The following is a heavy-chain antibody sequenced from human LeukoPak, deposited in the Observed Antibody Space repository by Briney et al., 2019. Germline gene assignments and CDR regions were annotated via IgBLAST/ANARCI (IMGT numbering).Heavy chain of an antibody. Sequence: ASLKVSCKASGYSFTEHYIYWVRQAPGQGLEWVGRINCNRGDANSAQKFQGRVTMTRDTSVSTAYMDLSSVTSDDSAVYFCARSAGHCSNGICFTDYDMEVWGRGTTVTVSS. J-gene: IGHJ6*03. CDR1: GYSFTEHY. D-gene: IGHD2-8*01. CDR3: ARSAGHCSNGICFTDYDMEV. V-gene: IGHV1-2*02. CDR2: INCNRGDA.